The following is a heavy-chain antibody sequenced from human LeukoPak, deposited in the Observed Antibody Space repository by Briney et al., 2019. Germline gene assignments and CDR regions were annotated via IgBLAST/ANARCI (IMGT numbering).Heavy chain of an antibody. D-gene: IGHD2-8*01. CDR3: ARVLPYGQSHGMDV. J-gene: IGHJ6*02. Sequence: GGSLRLSCAASGFTFSSYGMHWVRQAPGKGLEWVSVIYSGGTTYYADSVKGRFTISRDNSENTLYLQMNSLRAEDTAVYYCARVLPYGQSHGMDVWGQGTTVTVSS. CDR1: GFTFSSYG. V-gene: IGHV3-53*01. CDR2: IYSGGTT.